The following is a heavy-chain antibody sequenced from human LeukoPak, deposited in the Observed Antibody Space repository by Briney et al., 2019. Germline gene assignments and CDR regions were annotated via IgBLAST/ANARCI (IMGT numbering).Heavy chain of an antibody. D-gene: IGHD6-19*01. J-gene: IGHJ4*02. CDR3: ARRGPVVGVLYFDY. CDR1: GYSFPNYW. Sequence: GESLKISCKGSGYSFPNYWIGWVRQMPGKGLEWMGILYPGDSDTTYSPSFQGQVTISADKSISTAYLQWSSLKASDTAMYYCARRGPVVGVLYFDYWGQGTLVTVSS. CDR2: LYPGDSDT. V-gene: IGHV5-51*01.